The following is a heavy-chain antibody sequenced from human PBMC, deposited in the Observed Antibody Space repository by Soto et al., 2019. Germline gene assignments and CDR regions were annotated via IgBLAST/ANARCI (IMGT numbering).Heavy chain of an antibody. Sequence: QVQLVQSGAEVKKPGASVKVSCKASGYTFTSYYMHWVRQAPGQGLEWMGIINPSGGSASYAQKFXXRXTTXRDTSTSTVYMELSSLRSEDTAVYYFARDSGYDSVWGQGTTVTVSS. CDR3: ARDSGYDSV. V-gene: IGHV1-46*03. CDR2: INPSGGSA. J-gene: IGHJ6*02. CDR1: GYTFTSYY. D-gene: IGHD5-12*01.